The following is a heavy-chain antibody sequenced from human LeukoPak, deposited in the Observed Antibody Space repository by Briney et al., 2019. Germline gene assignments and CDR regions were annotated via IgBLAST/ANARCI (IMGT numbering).Heavy chain of an antibody. V-gene: IGHV3-23*01. CDR1: GFTFSSYA. J-gene: IGHJ4*02. D-gene: IGHD6-13*01. CDR3: ARGGINWYGFYY. Sequence: PGGSLRLSCAASGFTFSSYAMSWVRQAPGKGLEWVSAVSDSGGTTYYADSVKGRFTISRDNSKNTLHLQMNSLRAEDTAVFYCARGGINWYGFYYWGQGTLVNVSS. CDR2: VSDSGGTT.